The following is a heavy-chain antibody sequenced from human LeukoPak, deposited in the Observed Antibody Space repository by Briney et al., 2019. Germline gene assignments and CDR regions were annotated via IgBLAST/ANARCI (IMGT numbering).Heavy chain of an antibody. CDR2: ISGSGGSR. V-gene: IGHV3-23*01. D-gene: IGHD3-22*01. CDR1: GFTFSTYG. CDR3: ARGRRTYYYDSSGYPFDY. J-gene: IGHJ4*02. Sequence: GGTLRLSCAASGFTFSTYGMSWVRQAPGKGLEWVSGISGSGGSRFYTDSVKGRFTISRDNSKNTLYLQMNSLRAEDTAVYYCARGRRTYYYDSSGYPFDYWGQGTLVTVSS.